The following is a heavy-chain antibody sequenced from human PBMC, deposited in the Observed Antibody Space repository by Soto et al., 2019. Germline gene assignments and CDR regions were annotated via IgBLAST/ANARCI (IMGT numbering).Heavy chain of an antibody. J-gene: IGHJ4*02. Sequence: EVQLLESGGGLVQPGGSLRLSCAASGFTFSTYAMNWVRQAPGKGLEWVSTISGSGGSTYYADSVKGRFTISRDNSKNTLNLQTNSLRAEDTALYYCAKDLGSSGSYHGIYFDSWGQGPLVTVSS. CDR1: GFTFSTYA. V-gene: IGHV3-23*01. CDR2: ISGSGGST. CDR3: AKDLGSSGSYHGIYFDS. D-gene: IGHD1-26*01.